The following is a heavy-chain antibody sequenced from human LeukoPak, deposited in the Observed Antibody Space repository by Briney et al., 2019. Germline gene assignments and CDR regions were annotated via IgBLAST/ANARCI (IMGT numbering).Heavy chain of an antibody. V-gene: IGHV3-7*01. CDR2: IKQDGSEK. CDR3: ARDFKEYYYDTSGYLRSDY. CDR1: GFTFSIYY. J-gene: IGHJ4*02. Sequence: PGGSLRLSCAVSGFTFSIYYMSWVRQAPGKGLEWVANIKQDGSEKYYADSVEGRFTISRDNAKNSLYLQMNSLRAEDTAVYYCARDFKEYYYDTSGYLRSDYWGQGTLVTVS. D-gene: IGHD3-22*01.